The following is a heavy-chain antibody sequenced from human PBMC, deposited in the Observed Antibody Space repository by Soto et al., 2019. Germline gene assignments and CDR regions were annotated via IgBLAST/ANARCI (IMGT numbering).Heavy chain of an antibody. J-gene: IGHJ5*02. D-gene: IGHD1-26*01. CDR3: VRDGTKNLRDRFEP. V-gene: IGHV4-4*07. Sequence: QVVRQESGPGVVKPSDTLSLTCNVSGASLSRYYWSWIRQPPGKGLEWIGRIYATGDTDYNPSLKSRISMSVDMSKKQFSLTLRSVTAADTAIYYCVRDGTKNLRDRFEPWGRGILVTVSS. CDR1: GASLSRYY. CDR2: IYATGDT.